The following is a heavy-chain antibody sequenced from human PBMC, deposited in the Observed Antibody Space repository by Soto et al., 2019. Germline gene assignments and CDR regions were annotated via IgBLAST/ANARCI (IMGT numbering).Heavy chain of an antibody. CDR2: MNPNSGNT. J-gene: IGHJ6*03. D-gene: IGHD3-10*01. V-gene: IGHV1-8*01. CDR1: GYTFTSYD. CDR3: AILRGSGSYFYYYYYYYMDV. Sequence: GASVKVSCKASGYTFTSYDINWVRQATGQGLEWMGWMNPNSGNTGYAQKFQGRVTMTRNTSISTAYMELSSLRSEDTAVYYCAILRGSGSYFYYYYYYYMDVWGKGTTVTVSS.